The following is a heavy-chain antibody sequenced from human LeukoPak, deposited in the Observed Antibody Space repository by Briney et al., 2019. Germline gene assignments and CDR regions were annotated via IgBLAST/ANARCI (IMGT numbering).Heavy chain of an antibody. V-gene: IGHV3-9*01. CDR1: GFTFDDYA. J-gene: IGHJ4*02. D-gene: IGHD1-26*01. Sequence: GGSLRLSCAASGFTFDDYAMHWVRQAPGKGLEWFSGISWNSGSIVYADSVKGRFTISRDNAKNSLYLQMNSLRAEDTALYYCAKAGPSRSYFFDSCGQGTLVTVSS. CDR2: ISWNSGSI. CDR3: AKAGPSRSYFFDS.